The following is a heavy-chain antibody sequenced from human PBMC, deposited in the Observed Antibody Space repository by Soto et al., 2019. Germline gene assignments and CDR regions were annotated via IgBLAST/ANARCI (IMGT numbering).Heavy chain of an antibody. Sequence: SGPTLVNPTQTLTLTCTFSGFSLSTSGVGVGWIRQPPGKALEWLALIYWDDDKRYSPSLKSRLTITKDTSKNQVVLTMTNMKPVDTATFYCARMIFGRNVYYFDYWGRGTLVTVSS. V-gene: IGHV2-5*02. CDR1: GFSLSTSGVG. J-gene: IGHJ4*02. CDR3: ARMIFGRNVYYFDY. D-gene: IGHD3-3*01. CDR2: IYWDDDK.